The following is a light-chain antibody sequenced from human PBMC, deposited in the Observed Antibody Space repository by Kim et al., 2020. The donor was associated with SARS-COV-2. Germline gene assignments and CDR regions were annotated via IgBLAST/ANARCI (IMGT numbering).Light chain of an antibody. CDR1: RGSIASNY. CDR3: QSYDSSTLYV. J-gene: IGLJ1*01. CDR2: EDN. V-gene: IGLV6-57*03. Sequence: KTVTSSCTRSRGSIASNYVQWYQQRPGSAPTTVIYEDNQRPSGVPDRFSGSIDSSSNSASLTISGLKTEDEADYYCQSYDSSTLYVFGTGTKVTVL.